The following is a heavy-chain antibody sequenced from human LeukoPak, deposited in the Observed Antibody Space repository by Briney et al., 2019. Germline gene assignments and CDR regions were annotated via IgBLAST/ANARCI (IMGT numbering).Heavy chain of an antibody. V-gene: IGHV4-34*01. J-gene: IGHJ4*02. Sequence: SETLSLTCAVYGGSFSGYYWSWIRQPPGKGLEWIGEINHSGSTNYNPSLKSRVTISVDTSKNQFSLKLSSVTAADTAVYYCARMYYDYVWGSYPSNERLDYWGQGTLVTVSS. CDR2: INHSGST. CDR3: ARMYYDYVWGSYPSNERLDY. D-gene: IGHD3-16*02. CDR1: GGSFSGYY.